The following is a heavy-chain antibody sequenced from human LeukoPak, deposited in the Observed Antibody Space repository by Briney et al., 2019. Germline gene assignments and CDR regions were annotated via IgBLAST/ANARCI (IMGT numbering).Heavy chain of an antibody. CDR3: TGSYYYGYFQH. Sequence: PGESMTLSCVASGLTFSSNAMNWVRQAQGRGLGGGSVISGNGGSTYYADSVRGRFTISRDNSKSTLYLQMNSLRAEDTALYYCTGSYYYGYFQHWGQGTLVTVSS. CDR1: GLTFSSNA. CDR2: ISGNGGST. V-gene: IGHV3-23*01. J-gene: IGHJ1*01. D-gene: IGHD3-22*01.